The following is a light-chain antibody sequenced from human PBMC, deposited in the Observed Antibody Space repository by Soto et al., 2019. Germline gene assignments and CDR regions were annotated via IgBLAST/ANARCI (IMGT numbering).Light chain of an antibody. CDR2: AAS. V-gene: IGKV1-39*01. CDR1: QSISSY. Sequence: DIQMTQSPSSLSASVGDRVTITCRASQSISSYLNWYQQKPGKAPKLLIFAASTLHSGVPSRFSGSGSGTDFTLTISSLQPEDFATYYCQHTYSIPVTFGQGTKVEIK. J-gene: IGKJ1*01. CDR3: QHTYSIPVT.